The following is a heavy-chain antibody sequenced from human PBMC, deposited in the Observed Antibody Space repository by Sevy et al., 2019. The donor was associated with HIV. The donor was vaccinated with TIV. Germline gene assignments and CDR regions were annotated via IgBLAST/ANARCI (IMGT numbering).Heavy chain of an antibody. V-gene: IGHV1-18*01. J-gene: IGHJ6*02. D-gene: IGHD1-1*01. CDR2: ISAYNGNT. CDR3: ARDLEQQKRYSYYGMDV. Sequence: ASVKVSCKASGYTFTSYGISWVRQAPGQGLEWMGWISAYNGNTNYAQKLQGRVTMTTDTSTSTAYMELRSLRSDDTAVYYCARDLEQQKRYSYYGMDVWGQGTTVTVSS. CDR1: GYTFTSYG.